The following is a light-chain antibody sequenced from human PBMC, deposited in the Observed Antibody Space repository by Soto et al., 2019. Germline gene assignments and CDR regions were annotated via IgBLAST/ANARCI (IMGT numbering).Light chain of an antibody. V-gene: IGKV3-15*01. CDR2: GAS. J-gene: IGKJ1*01. CDR3: QQYGSSPRT. CDR1: QSVGTN. Sequence: IVMTQSPTTLSLSPGERPTLSCRASQSVGTNLAWYKQKPGQVPSLLIYGASTRASGIPARFSGSGSGTEFTLTIGSLQSEDFEVYYCQQYGSSPRTFGQGTKVDIK.